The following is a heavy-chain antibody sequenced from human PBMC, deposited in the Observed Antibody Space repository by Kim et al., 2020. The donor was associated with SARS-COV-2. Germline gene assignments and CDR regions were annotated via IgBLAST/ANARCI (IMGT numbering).Heavy chain of an antibody. J-gene: IGHJ4*02. CDR3: AADYIGVLTYFDY. CDR2: ISVDGSTT. V-gene: IGHV3-30*03. CDR1: GFTFSGYG. Sequence: GGSLRLSCAGSGFTFSGYGMHWVRQAPGKGLEWVAAISVDGSTTNYADSVKGRFTISRDNSKNSLYLQMNSLRTEDTAMYYCAADYIGVLTYFDYWGQGTLVTVPS. D-gene: IGHD4-4*01.